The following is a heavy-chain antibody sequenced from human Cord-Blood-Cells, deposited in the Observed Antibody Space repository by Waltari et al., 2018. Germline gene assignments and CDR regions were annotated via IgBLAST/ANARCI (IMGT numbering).Heavy chain of an antibody. CDR3: TTLSPWYSGSYYDY. Sequence: EVQLVESGGGLVKPGGSLRLSCAASGFTFSNAWMSWVRQAPGKGLEWVGRIKSKNEGGTTDYAAPVKGRFTISRDDSKNTLYLQMNSLKTEDTAVYYCTTLSPWYSGSYYDYWGQGTLVTVSS. CDR1: GFTFSNAW. V-gene: IGHV3-15*01. CDR2: IKSKNEGGTT. D-gene: IGHD1-26*01. J-gene: IGHJ4*02.